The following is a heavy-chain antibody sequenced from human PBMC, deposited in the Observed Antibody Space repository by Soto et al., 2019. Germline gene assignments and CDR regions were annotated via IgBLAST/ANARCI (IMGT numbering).Heavy chain of an antibody. J-gene: IGHJ4*02. CDR1: GFTFSSYS. Sequence: EVQLVESGGGLVKPGGSLRLSCAASGFTFSSYSMNWVRQAPGKGLEWVSSISSSSSYKYYADSVKGRFTISRDNAKNSLYLQMNSLRAEDTAVYYCARDRPYSGYDRTPLGWGQGTLVTVSS. V-gene: IGHV3-21*01. CDR3: ARDRPYSGYDRTPLG. CDR2: ISSSSSYK. D-gene: IGHD5-12*01.